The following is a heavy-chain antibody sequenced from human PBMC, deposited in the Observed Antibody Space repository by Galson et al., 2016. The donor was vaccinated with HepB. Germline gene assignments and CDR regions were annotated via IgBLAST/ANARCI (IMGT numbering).Heavy chain of an antibody. Sequence: SVKVSCKASGGTFSGFAVSWVRQAPGQGLEWMGGITPIFGRPTYAHTFQGRVTITADEPTSTAFMELPSLTSEDTALYYWALPDSGDFDRYLGPWGQGTLVIVSS. CDR3: ALPDSGDFDRYLGP. J-gene: IGHJ5*02. CDR1: GGTFSGFA. V-gene: IGHV1-69*13. CDR2: ITPIFGRP. D-gene: IGHD4-17*01.